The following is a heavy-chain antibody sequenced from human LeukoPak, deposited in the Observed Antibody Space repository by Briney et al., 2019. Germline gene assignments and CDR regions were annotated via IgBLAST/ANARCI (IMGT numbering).Heavy chain of an antibody. D-gene: IGHD2/OR15-2a*01. CDR3: ARNSHI. J-gene: IGHJ3*02. V-gene: IGHV6-1*01. Sequence: SQTLSLTCAISGDSVSTASNAWYWIRQSPSRGLEWLGRTYYNSKWYTDYAVSVSGRTTINPDTSRNQLSLQLSFVTPEDTAVYYCARNSHIWGQGTMVTVSS. CDR1: GDSVSTASNA. CDR2: TYYNSKWYT.